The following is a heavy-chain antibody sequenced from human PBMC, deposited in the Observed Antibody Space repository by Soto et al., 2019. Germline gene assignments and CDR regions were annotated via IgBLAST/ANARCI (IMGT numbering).Heavy chain of an antibody. J-gene: IGHJ4*02. CDR3: ARDGGGLVPAIDC. D-gene: IGHD2-2*01. Sequence: GGSLRLSCAASGFTFCSHSLNWVRQAPGKGLEWVSSISSSSSYIYYADSVKGRFTISRDNAKNSLYLQMNSLRAEDTAVYYCARDGGGLVPAIDCWGQGTLVTVSS. V-gene: IGHV3-21*01. CDR1: GFTFCSHS. CDR2: ISSSSSYI.